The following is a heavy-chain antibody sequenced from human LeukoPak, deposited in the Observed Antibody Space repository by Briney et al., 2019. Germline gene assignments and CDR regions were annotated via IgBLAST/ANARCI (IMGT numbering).Heavy chain of an antibody. D-gene: IGHD6-19*01. CDR3: ARDSSGWYYLGWFDP. CDR1: GYTFTGYY. Sequence: ASVKVSCKASGYTFTGYYMHWVRQAPGQGLEWMGWINPNSGGTNYAQKFQGRVTMTRNTSISTAYMELSSLRSEDTAVYYCARDSSGWYYLGWFDPWGQGTLVTVSS. V-gene: IGHV1-2*02. J-gene: IGHJ5*02. CDR2: INPNSGGT.